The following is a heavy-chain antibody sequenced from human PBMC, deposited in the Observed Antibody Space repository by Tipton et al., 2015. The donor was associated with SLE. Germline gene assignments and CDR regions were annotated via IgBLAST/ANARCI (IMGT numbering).Heavy chain of an antibody. J-gene: IGHJ4*02. CDR2: IYTSGST. Sequence: TLSLTCTVSGGSISSYYWSWIRQPAGKGLEWIGHIYTSGSTNYNPSLQSRVTISVDTSKNQFSLKLSYVTAADTAVYYCAREGATYYYDSSGYYYPDYFDYWGRGTLVTVSS. D-gene: IGHD3-22*01. CDR3: AREGATYYYDSSGYYYPDYFDY. CDR1: GGSISSYY. V-gene: IGHV4-4*07.